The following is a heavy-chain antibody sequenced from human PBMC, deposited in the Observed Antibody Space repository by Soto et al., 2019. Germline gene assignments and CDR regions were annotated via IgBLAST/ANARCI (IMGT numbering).Heavy chain of an antibody. J-gene: IGHJ6*02. CDR1: GYTFIRYG. CDR3: ARGGDYDDVWGKLSHYGLDV. V-gene: IGHV1-18*01. D-gene: IGHD3-16*01. CDR2: ISPYNDQT. Sequence: QVQLVQSASEVMKPGASVKVSCKASGYTFIRYGITWVRQAPGQRLEWMGWISPYNDQTIYAQKLQGRVTMTADTSTNTVYMQLRSLKSDDTAVYSCARGGDYDDVWGKLSHYGLDVWGQGTSVTVSS.